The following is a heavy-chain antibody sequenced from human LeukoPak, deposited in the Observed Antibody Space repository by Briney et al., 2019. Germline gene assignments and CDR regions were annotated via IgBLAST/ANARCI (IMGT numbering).Heavy chain of an antibody. D-gene: IGHD2-21*02. CDR3: ARDPAYCGGDCYSEAVAFDI. CDR1: GFXXXSYA. V-gene: IGHV3-64*01. J-gene: IGHJ3*02. Sequence: GXXLXXSCAXXGFXXXSYAMHWVRQAQGKGMEYVXAISSNGGSKYYANSVKGRFTIYRENSKNTMYLKMGRLREEDRGVYYCARDPAYCGGDCYSEAVAFDIWGQGTMVTVSS. CDR2: ISSNGGSK.